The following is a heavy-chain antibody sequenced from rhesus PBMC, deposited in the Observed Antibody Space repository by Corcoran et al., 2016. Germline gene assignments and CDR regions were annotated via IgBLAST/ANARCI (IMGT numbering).Heavy chain of an antibody. V-gene: IGHV4-160*01. D-gene: IGHD4-23*01. Sequence: QVQLQESGPGLVKPSETLSLTCTVSGGSISDSYYWSWIRQPPGKGLEWMGRIYGSGGSTNYNPSLKSRVTISRDTSKNQFSLKLSSVTAADTAVYYCAREGAVTTSWYFDLWGPGTPITISS. CDR2: IYGSGGST. CDR1: GGSISDSYY. J-gene: IGHJ2*01. CDR3: AREGAVTTSWYFDL.